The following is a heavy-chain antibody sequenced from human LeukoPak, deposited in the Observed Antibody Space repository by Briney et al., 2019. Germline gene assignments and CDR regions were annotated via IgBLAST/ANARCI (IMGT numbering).Heavy chain of an antibody. V-gene: IGHV1-8*02. D-gene: IGHD6-13*01. CDR2: MNPNSGNT. CDR1: GYTFTTYD. CDR3: ARDYSSSWEHWFDP. J-gene: IGHJ5*02. Sequence: ASVRVSCKASGYTFTTYDINWVRQAPGQGLEWMGWMNPNSGNTGYAQKFQGRVTMTTDTSTSTAYMELRSLRSDDTAVYYCARDYSSSWEHWFDPWGQGTLVTVSS.